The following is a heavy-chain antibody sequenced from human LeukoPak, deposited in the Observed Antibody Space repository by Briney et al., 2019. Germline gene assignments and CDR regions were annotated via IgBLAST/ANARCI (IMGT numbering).Heavy chain of an antibody. J-gene: IGHJ4*02. CDR3: AKDGYSSSRHFDY. CDR1: GFTFSSYA. CDR2: ISFDGNNK. D-gene: IGHD6-13*01. Sequence: GGSLRLSCAASGFTFSSYAMHWVRQAPGKGLEWVTVISFDGNNKYYADSVKGRFTISRDNSKNTLYLQMNSLRAEDTAVYYCAKDGYSSSRHFDYWGQGTLVTVSS. V-gene: IGHV3-30*04.